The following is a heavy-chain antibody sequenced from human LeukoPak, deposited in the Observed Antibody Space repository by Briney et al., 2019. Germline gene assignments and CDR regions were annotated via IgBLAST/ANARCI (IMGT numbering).Heavy chain of an antibody. CDR1: GYTFTSYG. CDR3: ARVGDYYDSSGNPDY. CDR2: ISAYNGNT. J-gene: IGHJ4*02. V-gene: IGHV1-18*01. Sequence: GASVKVSCKASGYTFTSYGISWVRQAPGQGLEWMGWISAYNGNTNYAQKLQGRVTMTTDTSTSTAYMELRSLRSDDTAVYYCARVGDYYDSSGNPDYWGQGTLVTVSS. D-gene: IGHD3-22*01.